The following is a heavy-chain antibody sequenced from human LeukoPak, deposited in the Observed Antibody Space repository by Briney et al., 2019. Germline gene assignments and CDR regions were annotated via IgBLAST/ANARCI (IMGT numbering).Heavy chain of an antibody. CDR2: VNHSGST. J-gene: IGHJ4*02. CDR3: ARVDYGGNSDWGYFDY. V-gene: IGHV4-34*01. Sequence: GSLRLSCAASGFTFSDYYMSWIRQPPGKGLEWIGEVNHSGSTNYNPSLKSRVTISVDTSKNQFSLKLSSVTAADTAVYYCARVDYGGNSDWGYFDYWGQGTLVTVSS. CDR1: GFTFSDYY. D-gene: IGHD4-23*01.